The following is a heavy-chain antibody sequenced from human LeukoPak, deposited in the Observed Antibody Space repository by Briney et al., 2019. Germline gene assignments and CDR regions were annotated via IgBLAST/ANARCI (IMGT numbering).Heavy chain of an antibody. V-gene: IGHV4-39*01. Sequence: SETLSLTCIVSGDSISGSPYSWGRIRQPPGKGLEWIGSIYSGGSTYYNPSLKSRVTISVDTSNNQFSLKLSSVTAADTAVYYCARLSRGLAGSYWGQGTLVTVSS. J-gene: IGHJ4*02. CDR3: ARLSRGLAGSY. CDR1: GDSISGSPYS. D-gene: IGHD6-13*01. CDR2: IYSGGST.